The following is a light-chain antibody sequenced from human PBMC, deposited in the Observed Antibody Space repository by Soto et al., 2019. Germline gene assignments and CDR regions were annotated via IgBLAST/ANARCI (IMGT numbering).Light chain of an antibody. Sequence: QSVLTQPASVSGSPGQSITISCTGTSSDVGGYNCVSWYQQHPGKAPKLVIYEVSNRPSGVSNRFSGSKSGNTASLTISGLQAEDEADYYCTSYTGIITLDVFGTGTKVTVL. CDR1: SSDVGGYNC. V-gene: IGLV2-14*01. CDR2: EVS. J-gene: IGLJ1*01. CDR3: TSYTGIITLDV.